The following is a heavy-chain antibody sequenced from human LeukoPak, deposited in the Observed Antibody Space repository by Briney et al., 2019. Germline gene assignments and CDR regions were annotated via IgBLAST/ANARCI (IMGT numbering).Heavy chain of an antibody. D-gene: IGHD6-13*01. Sequence: SETLSLTCTVSGGSISSGGFYWSWIRQHPGKGLEWIGYIQYRGSTYYNPSLKSRVTVSVDTSKNQFSLKLSSMTAADTAVYYCARVAAAGTVQHWGQGTLVTVSS. J-gene: IGHJ1*01. V-gene: IGHV4-31*03. CDR1: GGSISSGGFY. CDR2: IQYRGST. CDR3: ARVAAAGTVQH.